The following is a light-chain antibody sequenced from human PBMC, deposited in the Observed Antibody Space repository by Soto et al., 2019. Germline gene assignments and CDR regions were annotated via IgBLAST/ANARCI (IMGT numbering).Light chain of an antibody. V-gene: IGLV2-14*01. J-gene: IGLJ3*02. CDR2: EVS. CDR1: SSDVGGYNY. Sequence: QSVLTQPASVSGSPGQSITISCTGTSSDVGGYNYVSWYQQHPGKVPKLMIYEVSYRPSGVSNRFSGSKSGNTASLTISGLQAEDEADYYCTSYTTISTLAFGGGTKLTDL. CDR3: TSYTTISTLA.